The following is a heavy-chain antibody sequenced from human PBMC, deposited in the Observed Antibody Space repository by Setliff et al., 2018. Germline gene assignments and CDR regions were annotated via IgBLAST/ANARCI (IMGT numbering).Heavy chain of an antibody. D-gene: IGHD3-22*01. CDR2: IRDKANRYTT. V-gene: IGHV3-72*01. CDR1: GLTITNYY. J-gene: IGHJ3*01. CDR3: VRVLEYYDSNGYSVDAFDV. Sequence: GGSLRLSCAASGLTITNYYMDWVRQAPGKGLEWVGRIRDKANRYTTEYAASVKGRFTMSRDDLKNSVDLQMNSLKTEDTAVYYCVRVLEYYDSNGYSVDAFDVWGQGTMVTVSS.